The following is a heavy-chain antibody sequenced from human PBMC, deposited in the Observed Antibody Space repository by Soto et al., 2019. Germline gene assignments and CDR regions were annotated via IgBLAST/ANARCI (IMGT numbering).Heavy chain of an antibody. D-gene: IGHD5-12*01. V-gene: IGHV3-74*01. CDR2: IKSDGSTT. CDR1: GFTFSSYW. CDR3: ARVPSGGYDWN. Sequence: GGSLRLSCAASGFTFSSYWMHWVRQAPGEGLVWVSRIKSDGSTTNYADSVKGRFTISRDNAKNTVYLQMNSLRAEDTAVYYCARVPSGGYDWNWGQGTLVTVS. J-gene: IGHJ4*02.